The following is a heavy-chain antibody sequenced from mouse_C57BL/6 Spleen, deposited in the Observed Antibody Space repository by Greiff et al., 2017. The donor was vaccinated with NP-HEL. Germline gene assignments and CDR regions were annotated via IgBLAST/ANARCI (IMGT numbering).Heavy chain of an antibody. CDR3: TTPGSSPWFAY. J-gene: IGHJ3*01. Sequence: EVKLQESGAELVRPGASVKLSCTASGFNIKDDYMHWVKQRPEQGLEWIGWIDPENGDTEYASKFQGKATITADTSSNTAYLQLSSLTSEDTAVYYCTTPGSSPWFAYWGQGTLVTVSA. CDR2: IDPENGDT. V-gene: IGHV14-4*01. CDR1: GFNIKDDY. D-gene: IGHD1-1*01.